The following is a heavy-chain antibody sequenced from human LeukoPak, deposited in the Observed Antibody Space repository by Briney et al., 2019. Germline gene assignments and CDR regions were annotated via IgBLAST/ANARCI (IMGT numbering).Heavy chain of an antibody. J-gene: IGHJ4*02. CDR2: IWYDGSNK. D-gene: IGHD3-22*01. Sequence: VGSLRLSCAASGFTFSSYGMHWVRQAPGKGLEWVAVIWYDGSNKYYADSVKGRFTISRDNSKNTLYLQMNSLRAEDTAVYYCAKDTTNYYDSSGCDYWRQGTLVTVSS. CDR1: GFTFSSYG. CDR3: AKDTTNYYDSSGCDY. V-gene: IGHV3-33*06.